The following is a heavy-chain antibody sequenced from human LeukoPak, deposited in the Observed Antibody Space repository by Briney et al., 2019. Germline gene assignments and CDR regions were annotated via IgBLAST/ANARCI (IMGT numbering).Heavy chain of an antibody. Sequence: KPSETVSLTCTVSGGSISCSGYYWGWIRQPPGKGLEWIASIYYSGSTYYNPSLKSRVTISVDTSKNQLSLKLSSLTAADTAVYYCARHEYSGSYYGLSWFDPWGQGTLVTVSS. V-gene: IGHV4-39*01. CDR1: GGSISCSGYY. J-gene: IGHJ5*02. CDR2: IYYSGST. D-gene: IGHD1-26*01. CDR3: ARHEYSGSYYGLSWFDP.